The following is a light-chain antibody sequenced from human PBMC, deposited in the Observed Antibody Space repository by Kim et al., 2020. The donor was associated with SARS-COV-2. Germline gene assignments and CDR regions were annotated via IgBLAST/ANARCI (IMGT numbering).Light chain of an antibody. CDR2: GAS. J-gene: IGKJ2*01. Sequence: LSPGEGATRSCRASQSVSNNYLAWYQQKPGQAPSLLIYGASTRATGISDRFSGTGSGSDFTLSITRLEPEDFAVYYCQQYGSSPRTFGQGTKLEIK. V-gene: IGKV3-20*01. CDR1: QSVSNNY. CDR3: QQYGSSPRT.